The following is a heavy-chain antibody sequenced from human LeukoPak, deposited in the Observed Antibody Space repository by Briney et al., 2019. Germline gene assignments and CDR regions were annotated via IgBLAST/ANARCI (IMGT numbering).Heavy chain of an antibody. Sequence: GGSLRLSCAASGFTFSSYSMNWVRQAPGKGLEWVSSISSSSSYICYADSVKGRFTISRDNSKNTLYLQMNSLRVDDTAVYYCARGRGYSYGYLDYWGQGTLVIVSS. CDR1: GFTFSSYS. J-gene: IGHJ4*02. CDR2: ISSSSSYI. D-gene: IGHD5-18*01. CDR3: ARGRGYSYGYLDY. V-gene: IGHV3-21*01.